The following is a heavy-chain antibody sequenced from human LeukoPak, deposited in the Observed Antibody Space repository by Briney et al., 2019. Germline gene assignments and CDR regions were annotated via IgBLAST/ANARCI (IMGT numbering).Heavy chain of an antibody. J-gene: IGHJ4*02. V-gene: IGHV4-31*03. CDR1: GGSISSGGYY. D-gene: IGHD5-18*01. CDR3: ARDSQRGYSCEAAGYFDY. CDR2: IYYSGST. Sequence: SQTLSLTCTVSGGSISSGGYYWSWIRQHPGKGLEWIGYIYYSGSTYYNPSLKSRVTISVDTSKNQFSLKLSSVTAADTAVYYCARDSQRGYSCEAAGYFDYWGQGTLVTVSS.